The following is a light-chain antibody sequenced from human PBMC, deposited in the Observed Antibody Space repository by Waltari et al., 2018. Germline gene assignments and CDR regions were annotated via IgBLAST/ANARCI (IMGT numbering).Light chain of an antibody. CDR3: QQYSNWPPWT. V-gene: IGKV3-15*01. J-gene: IGKJ1*01. CDR2: DPS. CDR1: QSVSRK. Sequence: EIMMTQSPATLSVSPGERATLSCRVSQSVSRKLAWYQQKPGQAPRLLIYDPSSRATDIPARFSGSGSGTEFTLTISSLQSEDFAVYYCQQYSNWPPWTFSQGTKVEI.